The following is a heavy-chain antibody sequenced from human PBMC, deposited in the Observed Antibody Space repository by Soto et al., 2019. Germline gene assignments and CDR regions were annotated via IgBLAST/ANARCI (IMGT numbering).Heavy chain of an antibody. D-gene: IGHD3-10*02. J-gene: IGHJ4*01. CDR1: GYTFTSYY. CDR2: INPRGGNT. CDR3: ARGPYVRAYY. Sequence: ASVKVSCKASGYTFTSYYMHWVRQAPAQGLKRIGTINPRGGNTSYTQKYQRRVTMTRDTSTSTVYMELSSLRSDNTAVYYCARGPYVRAYYWGQGTLGTGSS. V-gene: IGHV1-46*01.